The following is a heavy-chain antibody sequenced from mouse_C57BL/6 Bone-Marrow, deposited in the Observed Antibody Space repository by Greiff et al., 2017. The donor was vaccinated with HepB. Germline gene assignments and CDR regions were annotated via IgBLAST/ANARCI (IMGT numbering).Heavy chain of an antibody. CDR1: GFTFSSYG. V-gene: IGHV5-6*01. CDR2: ISSGGSYT. CDR3: ARRWLPPFAY. Sequence: EVQLVESGGDLVKPGGSLKLSCAASGFTFSSYGMSWVRQTPDKRLEWVATISSGGSYTYYPDSVKGRFTISRDNAKNTLYLQMSSLTSEDTAMYYCARRWLPPFAYWGQGTLVTVSA. D-gene: IGHD2-2*01. J-gene: IGHJ3*01.